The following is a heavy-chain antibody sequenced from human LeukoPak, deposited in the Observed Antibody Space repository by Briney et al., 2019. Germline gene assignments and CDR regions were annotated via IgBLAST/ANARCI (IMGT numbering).Heavy chain of an antibody. V-gene: IGHV3-23*01. Sequence: GGSLRLSCAASGLTFSSYAMSWVRQAPGKGLEWVSAISGSGGSTYYADSVKGRFTISRDNSKNTLYLQMNSLRAEDTAVYYCARGSNYDILRGDYWGQGTLVTVSS. CDR1: GLTFSSYA. CDR3: ARGSNYDILRGDY. J-gene: IGHJ4*02. CDR2: ISGSGGST. D-gene: IGHD3-9*01.